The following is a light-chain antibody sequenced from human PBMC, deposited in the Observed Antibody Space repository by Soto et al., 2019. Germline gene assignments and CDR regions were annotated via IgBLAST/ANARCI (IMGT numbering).Light chain of an antibody. J-gene: IGKJ1*01. V-gene: IGKV1-39*01. CDR3: QQNYRANPWT. CDR2: AAS. Sequence: DIQMTQSPSSLSASFGDRITITCRASQSISRYLNWYQHKPGKAPKLLINAASSLERGVPSSFTGGGSGTDFTLNISSLQHDDFANYYCQQNYRANPWTFGQGTKVDIK. CDR1: QSISRY.